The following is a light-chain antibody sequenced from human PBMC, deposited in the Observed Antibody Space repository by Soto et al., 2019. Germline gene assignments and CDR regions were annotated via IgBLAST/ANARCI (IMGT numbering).Light chain of an antibody. CDR1: SSDVGGYNY. CDR3: SSYTSSSTLVV. Sequence: QPASVSGSPGQSITISCTGTSSDVGGYNYVSWYQQHPGKAPRLMIYEVSDRPSGVSNRFSGSKSGNTASLTISGLQAEDEADYYCSSYTSSSTLVVFGGGTKVTVL. CDR2: EVS. V-gene: IGLV2-14*01. J-gene: IGLJ2*01.